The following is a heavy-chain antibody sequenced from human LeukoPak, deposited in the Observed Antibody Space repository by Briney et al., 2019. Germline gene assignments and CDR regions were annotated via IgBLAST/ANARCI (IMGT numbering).Heavy chain of an antibody. CDR3: ARDGPYESSGFYFVD. Sequence: ASVKVSCKASGGTFISYAISWVRQAPGQGLEWMGWINPYNGNTNYAQKFQGRVSMTTDTSTRTAYMEVRSLRSDDTAAYYCARDGPYESSGFYFVDWGQGTLVTVSS. CDR2: INPYNGNT. CDR1: GGTFISYA. V-gene: IGHV1-18*01. D-gene: IGHD3-22*01. J-gene: IGHJ4*02.